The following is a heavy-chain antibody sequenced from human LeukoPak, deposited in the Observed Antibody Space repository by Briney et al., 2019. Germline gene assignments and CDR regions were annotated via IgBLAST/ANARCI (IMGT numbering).Heavy chain of an antibody. J-gene: IGHJ5*02. CDR3: ARTLFGDQYQLLHNWFDP. CDR1: GYTFTNYA. D-gene: IGHD2-2*01. Sequence: ASVKVSCKASGYTFTNYAMNWVRQAPGQGLEWMGWINTDTGNPTYAQGFIRRLVFSLDTSGSTAYLQISSLKAEDTAVYYCARTLFGDQYQLLHNWFDPWGQGTLVTVSS. V-gene: IGHV7-4-1*02. CDR2: INTDTGNP.